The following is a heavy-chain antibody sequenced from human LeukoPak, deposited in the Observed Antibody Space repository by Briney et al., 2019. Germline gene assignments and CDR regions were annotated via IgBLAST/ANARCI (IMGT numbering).Heavy chain of an antibody. V-gene: IGHV3-21*01. J-gene: IGHJ4*02. CDR2: ISSSGSYV. CDR1: GFTFSSYS. Sequence: GGSLRLSCAASGFTFSSYSINWVRQAPGKGLGWVSSISSSGSYVYYADSVKGRFTISRDNAKNSLYLQMNSLRAEDTAVYYCARVGYSYGLDYWGQGTLVTVSS. D-gene: IGHD5-18*01. CDR3: ARVGYSYGLDY.